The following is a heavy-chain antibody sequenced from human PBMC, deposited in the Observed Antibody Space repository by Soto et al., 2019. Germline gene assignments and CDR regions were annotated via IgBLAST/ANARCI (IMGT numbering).Heavy chain of an antibody. CDR3: ARSGYSYGPNPLLY. D-gene: IGHD5-18*01. CDR1: GGSINSRYW. Sequence: PSETLSLTCAVSGGSINSRYWWSWVRQSPGKGLEWIGEIYHSGSTNYNPSLKSRVTISVDTSKNQFSLKLSSVTAADTAVYYCARSGYSYGPNPLLYWGQGTLVTVSS. V-gene: IGHV4-4*02. CDR2: IYHSGST. J-gene: IGHJ4*02.